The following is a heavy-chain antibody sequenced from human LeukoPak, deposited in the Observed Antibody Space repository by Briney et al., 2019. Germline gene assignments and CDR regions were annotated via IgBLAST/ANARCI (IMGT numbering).Heavy chain of an antibody. D-gene: IGHD3-10*01. CDR1: GGSFNDYY. Sequence: SETLSLTCAVYGGSFNDYYWSWIRQPPGKGLEWIGEIKPSGRTNYNPSLESRVTISVDTSKNHFSLKLSSVTAADTAVYYCARQDYLDHFYYIDVWDKGNTVTVSS. J-gene: IGHJ6*03. CDR2: IKPSGRT. CDR3: ARQDYLDHFYYIDV. V-gene: IGHV4-34*01.